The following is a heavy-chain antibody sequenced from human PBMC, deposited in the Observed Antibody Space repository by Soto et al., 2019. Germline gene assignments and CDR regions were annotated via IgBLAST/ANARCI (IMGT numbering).Heavy chain of an antibody. J-gene: IGHJ5*01. CDR2: ISGSGGST. V-gene: IGHV3-23*01. CDR1: GFTFSSYA. CDR3: AKARYSSSWFGY. Sequence: EVQLLESGGGLVQPGGSLRLSCAASGFTFSSYAMSWVRQAPGKGLEWVSAISGSGGSTYYADSVKGRFTISRDNTKNTLYLQMNSLRAEDTAVYYCAKARYSSSWFGYWGQETLVTVSS. D-gene: IGHD6-13*01.